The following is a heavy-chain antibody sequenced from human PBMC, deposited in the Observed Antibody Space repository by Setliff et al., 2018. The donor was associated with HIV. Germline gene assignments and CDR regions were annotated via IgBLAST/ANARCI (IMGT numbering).Heavy chain of an antibody. V-gene: IGHV4-4*09. D-gene: IGHD6-19*01. Sequence: PSATLSLTCTVSGGSISDYYWSWIRQPPGKGLEWIWYIYTSGSTNYNPSLYSRVTISVDTSKNQFSLKLSSVNAADTAVYYCARHIAVAGTHYYFYGMDVWGQGTTVTVSS. J-gene: IGHJ6*02. CDR3: ARHIAVAGTHYYFYGMDV. CDR2: IYTSGST. CDR1: GGSISDYY.